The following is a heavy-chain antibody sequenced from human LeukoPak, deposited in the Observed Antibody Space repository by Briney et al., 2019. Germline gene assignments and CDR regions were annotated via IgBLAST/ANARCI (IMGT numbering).Heavy chain of an antibody. Sequence: GGSLRLSCAAPGFTFSSYSMNWVRQAPGKGLEWVSSISSSSSYIYYADSVKGRFTISRDNAKNSLYLQMNSLRAEDTAVYYCARGPYGSGSYHDYWGQGTLVAVSS. D-gene: IGHD3-10*01. CDR1: GFTFSSYS. V-gene: IGHV3-21*01. CDR3: ARGPYGSGSYHDY. CDR2: ISSSSSYI. J-gene: IGHJ4*02.